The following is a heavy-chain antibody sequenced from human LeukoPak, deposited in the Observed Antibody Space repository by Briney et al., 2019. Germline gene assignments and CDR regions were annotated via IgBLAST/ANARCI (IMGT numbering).Heavy chain of an antibody. J-gene: IGHJ6*03. CDR1: GFIFSRSA. V-gene: IGHV3-23*01. Sequence: GGSLRLSCAASGFIFSRSAMRWVRQAPGKGLEGVSNISGSGSGGSTYYADSVNGLFTIYRDNYKNTLYLQMNSLRAEDTVVYYCAKVPEIYYCSYMDFWGKGTTVTVSS. D-gene: IGHD1-14*01. CDR2: ISGSGSGGST. CDR3: AKVPEIYYCSYMDF.